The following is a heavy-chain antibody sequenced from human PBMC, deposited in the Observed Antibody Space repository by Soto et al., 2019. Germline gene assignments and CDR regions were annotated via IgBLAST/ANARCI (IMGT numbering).Heavy chain of an antibody. CDR2: IYYSGST. J-gene: IGHJ6*02. V-gene: IGHV4-61*08. CDR3: ARRKYYYDSSGYPYYYYYYGMDV. CDR1: GGSISSGGYY. D-gene: IGHD3-22*01. Sequence: PSETLSLTCTVSGGSISSGGYYWSWIRQPPGKGLEWIGYIYYSGSTNYNPSLKSRVTISVDTSKNQFSLKLSSVTAADTAVYYCARRKYYYDSSGYPYYYYYYGMDVWGQGTTVTVSS.